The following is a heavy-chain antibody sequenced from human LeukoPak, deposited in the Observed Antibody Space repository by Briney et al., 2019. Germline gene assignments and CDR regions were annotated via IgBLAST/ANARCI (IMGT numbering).Heavy chain of an antibody. CDR3: ARLIPNCGGICRRGHFDC. D-gene: IGHD2-21*01. CDR1: GYSFTSYW. CDR2: IYPGDSDT. J-gene: IGHJ5*01. V-gene: IGHV5-51*01. Sequence: GESLKISCKGSGYSFTSYWIGWVRQMPGKGLEWMGIIYPGDSDTRYSPSFQGQVTISADKSISTAYLQWSSLKASDTAMYHCARLIPNCGGICRRGHFDCWGQGTLVTVSS.